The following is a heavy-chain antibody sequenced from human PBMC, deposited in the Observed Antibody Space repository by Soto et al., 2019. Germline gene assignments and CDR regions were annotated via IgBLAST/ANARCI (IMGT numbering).Heavy chain of an antibody. J-gene: IGHJ4*02. CDR2: IYYSGST. CDR3: ARVQHPAYFDY. Sequence: SETLSLTCIVSGGSISSGDYYWSWIRQPPGKGLEWIGYIYYSGSTYYNSSLKSRVTISVDTSKNQFSLKLSSVTAADTAVYYCARVQHPAYFDYWGQGTQVTVSS. V-gene: IGHV4-30-4*01. CDR1: GGSISSGDYY.